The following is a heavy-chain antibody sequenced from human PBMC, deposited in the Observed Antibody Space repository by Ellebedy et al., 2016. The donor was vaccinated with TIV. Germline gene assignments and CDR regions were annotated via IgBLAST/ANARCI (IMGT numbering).Heavy chain of an antibody. V-gene: IGHV4-59*01. D-gene: IGHD3-3*01. J-gene: IGHJ5*02. Sequence: MPGGSLRLSCTVSGGSISSYYWSWIRQPPGKGLEWIGHMSYSGSTNYNPSLKSRVTISVDTSKNQFSLKLSSVTAADTAVYYCARGGFWSGYAEFDPWGQGTLVTVSS. CDR2: MSYSGST. CDR3: ARGGFWSGYAEFDP. CDR1: GGSISSYY.